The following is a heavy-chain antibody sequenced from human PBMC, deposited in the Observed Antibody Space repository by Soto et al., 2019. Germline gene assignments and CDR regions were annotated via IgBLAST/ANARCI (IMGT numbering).Heavy chain of an antibody. CDR1: GYTFTRYG. D-gene: IGHD2-8*01. CDR2: ISGYNGDT. CDR3: AKNGHPPYYYYGLDF. V-gene: IGHV1-18*01. Sequence: GASVKVSCKASGYTFTRYGISWVRQAPGQGLEWMGWISGYNGDTNYAQKFQGRVSMTLDTSTGTAYMELRSLTSDDTAIYYCAKNGHPPYYYYGLDFWGQGTKVTVSS. J-gene: IGHJ6*02.